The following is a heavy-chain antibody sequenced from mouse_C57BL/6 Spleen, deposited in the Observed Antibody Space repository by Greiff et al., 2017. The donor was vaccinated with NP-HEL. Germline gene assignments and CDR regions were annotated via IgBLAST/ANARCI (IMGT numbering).Heavy chain of an antibody. V-gene: IGHV1-82*01. D-gene: IGHD2-3*01. J-gene: IGHJ3*01. CDR2: IYPGDGDT. CDR3: ARWGYGYYAGFAY. Sequence: VQLQQSGPELVKPGASVKISCKASGYAFSSSWMNWVKQRPGKGLEWIGRIYPGDGDTTNNGKFQGKAPLTADKSSRTAYIQRSSRTSEDSAVYFCARWGYGYYAGFAYWGQGTLVTVSA. CDR1: GYAFSSSW.